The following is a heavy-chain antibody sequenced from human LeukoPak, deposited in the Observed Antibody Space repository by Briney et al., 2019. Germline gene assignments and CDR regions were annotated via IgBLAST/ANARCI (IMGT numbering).Heavy chain of an antibody. D-gene: IGHD2-8*01. Sequence: SVKVSCKASGGTFSRYAMSWVRQAPGQGLEWMGGIIPIFSTTNYAQKFQGRVTITADKSTSTAYMELSSLRSEDTAMYYCARRYCTNGVCYHDRGAFDIWGQGTMVTVSS. CDR1: GGTFSRYA. J-gene: IGHJ3*02. V-gene: IGHV1-69*06. CDR2: IIPIFSTT. CDR3: ARRYCTNGVCYHDRGAFDI.